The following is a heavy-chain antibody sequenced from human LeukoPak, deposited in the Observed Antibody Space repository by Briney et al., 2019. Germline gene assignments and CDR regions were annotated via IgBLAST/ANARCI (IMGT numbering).Heavy chain of an antibody. V-gene: IGHV3-7*03. D-gene: IGHD6-19*01. J-gene: IGHJ4*02. Sequence: PGRSLRLSCVVSGFTFSSYWMSWVRQAPGKGLEWVANIKQDGSEKYYVDSVKGRFTISRDNAENSLYLQMNSLRGEDTAVYYCARIPYISGWYGDYWGQGTLVTVSS. CDR1: GFTFSSYW. CDR2: IKQDGSEK. CDR3: ARIPYISGWYGDY.